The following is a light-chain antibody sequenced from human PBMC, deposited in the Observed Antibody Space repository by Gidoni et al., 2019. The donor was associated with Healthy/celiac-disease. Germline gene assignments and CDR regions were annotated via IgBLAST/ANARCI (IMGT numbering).Light chain of an antibody. Sequence: DIQMTQSPSTLYASVGDRVTITCRASQSISSWLAWYQKKPGKATKLLIYKTSSLESGVPSRFSGSGSGTEFTLTISSLQPDDFATYYCQQYNSYSRTFGQGTKVEIK. CDR1: QSISSW. J-gene: IGKJ1*01. V-gene: IGKV1-5*03. CDR3: QQYNSYSRT. CDR2: KTS.